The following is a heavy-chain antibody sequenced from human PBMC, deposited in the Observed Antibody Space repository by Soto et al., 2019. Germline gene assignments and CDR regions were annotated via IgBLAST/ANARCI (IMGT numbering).Heavy chain of an antibody. J-gene: IGHJ5*02. V-gene: IGHV1-3*01. Sequence: ASVKVSCKASGYTFTSYAMHWVRQAPGQRLEWMGWINAGNGNTKYSQKFQGRVTITRDTSASTAYMELSSLRSEDTAVYYCARDWNDDGWFDPWGQGTLVTVSS. CDR1: GYTFTSYA. CDR3: ARDWNDDGWFDP. D-gene: IGHD1-1*01. CDR2: INAGNGNT.